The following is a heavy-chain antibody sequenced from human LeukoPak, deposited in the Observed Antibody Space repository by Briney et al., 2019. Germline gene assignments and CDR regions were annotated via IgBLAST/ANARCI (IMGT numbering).Heavy chain of an antibody. D-gene: IGHD6-13*01. CDR3: ARDTRKPGYSSSWFDY. V-gene: IGHV3-48*03. CDR1: GFTFSNYE. J-gene: IGHJ5*01. CDR2: ISSSGSST. Sequence: LSGGSLRLSCATSGFTFSNYEMSWVRQTPGKGREWVSYISSSGSSTYYADSVKGRFTISRDNAKSSLCLQMDSLRAGDTAVYYCARDTRKPGYSSSWFDYWGQGTLVTVSS.